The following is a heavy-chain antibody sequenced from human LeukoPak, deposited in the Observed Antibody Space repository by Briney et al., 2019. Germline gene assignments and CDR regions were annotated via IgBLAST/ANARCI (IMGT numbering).Heavy chain of an antibody. CDR2: IYPGDSDT. J-gene: IGHJ4*02. D-gene: IGHD6-13*01. CDR1: GYSFTSYW. CDR3: ARGSSSWLVENYFDY. Sequence: GESLKISCKGSGYSFTSYWIGWVRQMPGKGLEWMGIIYPGDSDTRYSPSFQGQVTISADKSISTAYLQWSSLKASDTAMYYCARGSSSWLVENYFDYWGQGTLVTVSS. V-gene: IGHV5-51*01.